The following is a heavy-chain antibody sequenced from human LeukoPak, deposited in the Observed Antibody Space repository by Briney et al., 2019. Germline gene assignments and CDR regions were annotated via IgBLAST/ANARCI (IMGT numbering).Heavy chain of an antibody. J-gene: IGHJ5*02. Sequence: PSETLSLTCAVYGGSFSGYYWSWIRQPPGKGLEWIGEINHSGSTNYNPSLKSRVTISVDTSKNQFSLKLSSVTAADTAVYYCARSRFGELLWRSWFGPWGQGTLVTVSS. CDR3: ARSRFGELLWRSWFGP. CDR1: GGSFSGYY. CDR2: INHSGST. D-gene: IGHD3-10*01. V-gene: IGHV4-34*01.